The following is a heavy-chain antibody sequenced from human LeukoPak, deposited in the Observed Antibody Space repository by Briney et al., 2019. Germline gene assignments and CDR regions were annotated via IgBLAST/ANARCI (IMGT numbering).Heavy chain of an antibody. CDR3: ARDRGRWELQALPDH. V-gene: IGHV1-2*06. Sequence: ASVKVSCKASGYTFTDNYIHWVRQAPGQGRGWMGRINPNSGGTNYAQRFQGRVTMTRDTSINTAYMELGWLRSDDTAMYYCARDRGRWELQALPDHWGQGTLVTISS. CDR1: GYTFTDNY. J-gene: IGHJ4*02. CDR2: INPNSGGT. D-gene: IGHD1-26*01.